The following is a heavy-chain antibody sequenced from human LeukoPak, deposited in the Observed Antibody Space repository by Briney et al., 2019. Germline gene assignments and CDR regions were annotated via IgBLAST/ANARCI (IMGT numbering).Heavy chain of an antibody. Sequence: GSLRLSCAASGFTFSDYYMSWIRQAPGKGLEWVSYISSSGSTIYYADSVKGRFTISRDNAKNSLYLQMNSLRVEDTAVYYCTRDEEGASREFDYWGQGALVTVSS. J-gene: IGHJ4*02. V-gene: IGHV3-11*04. D-gene: IGHD1-26*01. CDR1: GFTFSDYY. CDR2: ISSSGSTI. CDR3: TRDEEGASREFDY.